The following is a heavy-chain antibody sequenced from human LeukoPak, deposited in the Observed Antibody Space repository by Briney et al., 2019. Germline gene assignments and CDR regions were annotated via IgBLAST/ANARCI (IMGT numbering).Heavy chain of an antibody. Sequence: GGSLRLSCAASGFIFSNYWMHWVRQAPGKGLVWVSRINSDGSTTNYADSVKGRFTISRDNAKNTLYLQMNSLRVEDTAVYYCARDPYNGAYSEGYYYYFMDVWGKGTTVTVSS. CDR1: GFIFSNYW. J-gene: IGHJ6*03. CDR2: INSDGSTT. D-gene: IGHD1-1*01. V-gene: IGHV3-74*01. CDR3: ARDPYNGAYSEGYYYYFMDV.